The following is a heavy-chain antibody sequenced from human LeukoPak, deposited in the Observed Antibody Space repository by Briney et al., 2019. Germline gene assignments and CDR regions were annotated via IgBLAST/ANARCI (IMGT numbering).Heavy chain of an antibody. CDR3: ARGGRVNTMIVVDNNDAFDI. CDR1: GYTFTGYY. Sequence: GASVKVSCKASGYTFTGYYMHWVRQAPGQGLEWMGWINPNSGGTNYAQKFQGRVTMTRDTSISTAYMELSRLRSDDTAVYYCARGGRVNTMIVVDNNDAFDIWGQGTMVTVSS. CDR2: INPNSGGT. V-gene: IGHV1-2*02. J-gene: IGHJ3*02. D-gene: IGHD3-22*01.